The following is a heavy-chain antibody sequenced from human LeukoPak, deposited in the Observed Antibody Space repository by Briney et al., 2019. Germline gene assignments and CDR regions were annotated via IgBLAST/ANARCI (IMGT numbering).Heavy chain of an antibody. CDR3: ARGGTYCGGDCSSYLDY. J-gene: IGHJ4*02. D-gene: IGHD2-21*02. CDR1: GGTFSSYA. Sequence: ASVKVSCKASGGTFSSYAISWVRQAPGQGLEWLGWINTYNGNTNYAQKLQGRVTMTTDASTSTAYMELRSLRSDDTAVYYCARGGTYCGGDCSSYLDYWGQRTLVTVSS. CDR2: INTYNGNT. V-gene: IGHV1-18*01.